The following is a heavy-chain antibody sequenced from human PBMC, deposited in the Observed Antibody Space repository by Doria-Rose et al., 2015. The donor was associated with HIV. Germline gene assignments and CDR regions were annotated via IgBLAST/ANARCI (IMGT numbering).Heavy chain of an antibody. CDR1: GGSFSGYY. CDR2: INHSGST. V-gene: IGHV4-34*01. CDR3: ARGLLRGGWNDVDYYYGMDV. J-gene: IGHJ6*02. D-gene: IGHD1-1*01. Sequence: QVQLQESGAGLVKPSETLSLTCAVFGGSFSGYYWSWIRQPPGQGLEWIGEINHSGSTNYKTSLKNRVTITLDTSKNLFSLKLSSVTAADTAVYYCARGLLRGGWNDVDYYYGMDVWGQGTTVTVSS.